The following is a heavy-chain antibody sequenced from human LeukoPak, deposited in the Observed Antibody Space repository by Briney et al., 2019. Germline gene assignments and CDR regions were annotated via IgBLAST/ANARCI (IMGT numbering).Heavy chain of an antibody. D-gene: IGHD3-10*02. CDR1: GFTFSSYS. CDR3: ARGSDGLSAMLVDG. Sequence: GGSLRLSCAASGFTFSSYSMNWVRQAPGKGLGWVSSISSSSSYIYYADSVKGRFTISRDNAKKSLYLQMNSLRAEDTAVYYCARGSDGLSAMLVDGWGQGTLVTVS. CDR2: ISSSSSYI. V-gene: IGHV3-21*01. J-gene: IGHJ4*02.